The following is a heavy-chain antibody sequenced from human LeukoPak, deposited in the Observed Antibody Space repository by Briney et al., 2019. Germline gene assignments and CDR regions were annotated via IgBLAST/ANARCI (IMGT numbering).Heavy chain of an antibody. D-gene: IGHD3-10*01. Sequence: PSQTLSLTCTVSGGSISSGSYYWSWIRQPAGKGLEWIGRIYTSGSTNYNPSLKSRVTISVDTSKNQFSLKLSSVTAADTAVYYCARVSYYGSGPNWFDPWGQGTLVTVSS. CDR3: ARVSYYGSGPNWFDP. CDR1: GGSISSGSYY. V-gene: IGHV4-61*02. CDR2: IYTSGST. J-gene: IGHJ5*02.